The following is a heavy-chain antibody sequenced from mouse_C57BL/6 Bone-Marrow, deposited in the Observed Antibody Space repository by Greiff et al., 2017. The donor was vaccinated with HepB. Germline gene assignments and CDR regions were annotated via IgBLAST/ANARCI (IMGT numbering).Heavy chain of an antibody. CDR2: IDPSDSYT. Sequence: QVQLQQPGAELVKPGASVKLSCKASGYTFTSYWMQWVKQRPGQGLEWIGEIDPSDSYTNYNQKFKGKATLTVDTSSSTAYMQLSSLTSEDSAVYYCANYGNYDAYWGQGTLVTVSA. CDR1: GYTFTSYW. D-gene: IGHD2-1*01. V-gene: IGHV1-50*01. CDR3: ANYGNYDAY. J-gene: IGHJ3*01.